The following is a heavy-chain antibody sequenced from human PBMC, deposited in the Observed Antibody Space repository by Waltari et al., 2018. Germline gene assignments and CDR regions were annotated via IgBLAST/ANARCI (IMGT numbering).Heavy chain of an antibody. D-gene: IGHD6-19*01. J-gene: IGHJ4*02. CDR2: IHSDESGA. V-gene: IGHV3-74*01. CDR3: VRDGGVAGIRTFDF. Sequence: EAQLVESGGGLVQPGGSLRLSCEASGLHFANYWMHWVRQAPGKGLEWVSCIHSDESGAHYAGSVKCRFTISRDDAKNTLYLQMNSLRFEDTALYYCVRDGGVAGIRTFDFWGQGTLVTVSS. CDR1: GLHFANYW.